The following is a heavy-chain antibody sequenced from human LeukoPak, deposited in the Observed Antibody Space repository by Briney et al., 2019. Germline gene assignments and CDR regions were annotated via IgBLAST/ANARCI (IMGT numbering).Heavy chain of an antibody. CDR3: ARGAGYSSSRSFDY. CDR2: IYHSGST. D-gene: IGHD6-13*01. Sequence: PSETPSLTCTVSGGSISSSSYYWGWIRQPPGKGLEWIGSIYHSGSTYYNPSLKSRVTISVDTSKNQFSLKLSSVTAADTAVYYCARGAGYSSSRSFDYWGQGTLVTVSS. V-gene: IGHV4-39*07. CDR1: GGSISSSSYY. J-gene: IGHJ4*02.